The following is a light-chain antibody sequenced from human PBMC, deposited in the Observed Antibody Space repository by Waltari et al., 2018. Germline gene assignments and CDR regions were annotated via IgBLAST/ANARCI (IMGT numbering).Light chain of an antibody. V-gene: IGLV2-11*01. CDR2: DVL. CDR3: CSYAGGYSVV. CDR1: SSDVGGFDF. J-gene: IGLJ2*01. Sequence: QSALTQPRSVAGSPGQSVTISCTGTSSDVGGFDFVSWYQQHPGKAPKLLIYDVLERPSGVPERFSGSESGNTASLTISGLQADDEADYYCCSYAGGYSVVCGGGTTLTGL.